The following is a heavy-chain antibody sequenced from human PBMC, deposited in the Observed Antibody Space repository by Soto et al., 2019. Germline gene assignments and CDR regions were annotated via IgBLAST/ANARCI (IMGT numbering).Heavy chain of an antibody. D-gene: IGHD4-17*01. CDR1: GYGFTNYW. V-gene: IGHV5-51*01. CDR2: IYPGDSET. J-gene: IGHJ4*02. Sequence: PGESLKISCRGSGYGFTNYWIGWVRQMPGKGLEWMGIIYPGDSETRNSPSFQGQVTISADKSISTAYLQWSSLKASDTAMYYCARSYYGDYEYYFDYWGQGTLVTVPS. CDR3: ARSYYGDYEYYFDY.